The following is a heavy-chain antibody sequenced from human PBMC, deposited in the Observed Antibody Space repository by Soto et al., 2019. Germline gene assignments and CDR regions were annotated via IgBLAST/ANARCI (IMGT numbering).Heavy chain of an antibody. Sequence: PGGSLRLSCAASGFTFSSSGMHWVCQAPGKGLEWVSYISSSGSTIYYADSVKGRFTISRDNAKNSLYLQMNSLRDEDTAVYYCARDLRMVYAIDFDYWGQGTLVTVSS. D-gene: IGHD2-8*01. CDR3: ARDLRMVYAIDFDY. V-gene: IGHV3-48*02. CDR1: GFTFSSSG. J-gene: IGHJ4*02. CDR2: ISSSGSTI.